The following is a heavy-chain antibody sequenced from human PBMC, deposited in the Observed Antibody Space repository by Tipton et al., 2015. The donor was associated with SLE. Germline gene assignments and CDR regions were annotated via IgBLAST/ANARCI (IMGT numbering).Heavy chain of an antibody. J-gene: IGHJ3*02. CDR2: IYYSGST. Sequence: TLSLTCTVSGGYISSYYWSWIRQPPGKGLEWIGYIYYSGSTNYNPSLKSRVTISVDTSKNQFSLKLSSVTAADTAVYYCARGELGSAFDIWGQGTMVTVSS. CDR1: GGYISSYY. V-gene: IGHV4-59*01. CDR3: ARGELGSAFDI. D-gene: IGHD7-27*01.